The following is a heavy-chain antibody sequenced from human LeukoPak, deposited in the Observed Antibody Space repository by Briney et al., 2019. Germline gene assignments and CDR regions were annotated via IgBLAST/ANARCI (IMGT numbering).Heavy chain of an antibody. Sequence: GGSLRLSCAASGFTFSHTWMTWVRQAPGRGLEWVGQIQSKTDGGTTDYAAPVKGRFTISRDDSKSTLYLQMNSLKTDDTAVYFCATIDYDDYIPDSWGQGTLVTVSS. CDR1: GFTFSHTW. CDR3: ATIDYDDYIPDS. D-gene: IGHD4-17*01. J-gene: IGHJ4*02. CDR2: IQSKTDGGTT. V-gene: IGHV3-15*01.